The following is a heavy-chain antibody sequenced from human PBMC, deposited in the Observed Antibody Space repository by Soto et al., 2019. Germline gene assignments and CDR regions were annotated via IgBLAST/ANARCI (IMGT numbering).Heavy chain of an antibody. J-gene: IGHJ3*02. Sequence: QVQLQESGPGLVKPSQTLSLTCSVSGASINHSDYYWSWIRQHPQRGLEWIAYLYYSGSTNYNPSLKSRITISVDSSKNQFSLKLSSMTAANSAVYYCGVVTGAFDIRCQGTMVAVSS. CDR3: GVVTGAFDI. CDR2: LYYSGST. CDR1: GASINHSDYY. D-gene: IGHD2-21*02. V-gene: IGHV4-31*03.